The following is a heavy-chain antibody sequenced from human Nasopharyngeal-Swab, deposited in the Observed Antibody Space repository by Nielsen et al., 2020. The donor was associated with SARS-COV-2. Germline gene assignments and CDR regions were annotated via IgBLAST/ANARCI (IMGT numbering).Heavy chain of an antibody. CDR1: GGTISSSNW. Sequence: SETLSLTCAVSGGTISSSNWWSWLRQPPGKGLEWIGEIYHSGSTNYNPSLKSRVTISVDKSKNQFSLKLSSVTAADTAVYYCARGIVVVPAAIVADAFDIWGQGTMVTVSS. CDR3: ARGIVVVPAAIVADAFDI. V-gene: IGHV4-4*02. D-gene: IGHD2-2*01. J-gene: IGHJ3*02. CDR2: IYHSGST.